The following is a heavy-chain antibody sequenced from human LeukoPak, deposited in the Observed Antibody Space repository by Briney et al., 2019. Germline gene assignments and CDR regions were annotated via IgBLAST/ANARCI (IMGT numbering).Heavy chain of an antibody. D-gene: IGHD6-13*01. V-gene: IGHV3-48*01. CDR2: ISSSSSTI. CDR3: ARGWQQLGKGPRYLDY. Sequence: PGGSLRLSCAASGFTFSSYSMNWVRQAPGKGLEWVSYISSSSSTIYYADSVKGRFTISRDNAKNSLYLQMNSLRAEDTAVYYCARGWQQLGKGPRYLDYWGQGTLVTVSS. J-gene: IGHJ4*02. CDR1: GFTFSSYS.